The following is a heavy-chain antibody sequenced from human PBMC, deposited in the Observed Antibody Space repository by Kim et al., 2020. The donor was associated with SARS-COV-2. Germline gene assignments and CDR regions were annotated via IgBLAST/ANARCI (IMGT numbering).Heavy chain of an antibody. Sequence: GGSLRLSCAASGFTFSSYGMHWVRQAPGKGLEWVAVIWFDGSKKYYADSVKGRFTISRDTSKSTLYLQMNSLRAEDTAVYHCARDYYPGGRYGNGFDPWGQGTLVTVSS. V-gene: IGHV3-33*01. J-gene: IGHJ5*02. CDR3: ARDYYPGGRYGNGFDP. D-gene: IGHD3-22*01. CDR2: IWFDGSKK. CDR1: GFTFSSYG.